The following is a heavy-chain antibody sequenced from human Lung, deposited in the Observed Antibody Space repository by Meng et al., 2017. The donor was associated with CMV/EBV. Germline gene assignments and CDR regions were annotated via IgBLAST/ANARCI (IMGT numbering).Heavy chain of an antibody. CDR1: GGSISSYY. D-gene: IGHD3-3*01. CDR3: ARGGHYDFWSGYSYYYYYGMDV. CDR2: IYYSGST. Sequence: SETXSLXCTVSGGSISSYYWSWIRQPPGKGLEWIGYIYYSGSTNYNPSLKSRVTISVDTSKNQFSLKLSSVTAADTAVYYCARGGHYDFWSGYSYYYYYGMDVXGQGXTVTVSS. V-gene: IGHV4-59*01. J-gene: IGHJ6*02.